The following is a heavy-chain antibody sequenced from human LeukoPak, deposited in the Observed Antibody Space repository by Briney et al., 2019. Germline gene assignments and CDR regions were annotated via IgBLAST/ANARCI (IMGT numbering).Heavy chain of an antibody. D-gene: IGHD4-17*01. CDR3: AREDGAVTTRYYFDY. J-gene: IGHJ4*02. CDR1: GFTFSSYG. V-gene: IGHV3-33*01. Sequence: GGSLRLSCAASGFTFSSYGMHWVRQAPGKGLEWVAVIWYDGSNKYYADSVKGRFTISRDNSKNTLYLQMNSLGAEDTAVYYCAREDGAVTTRYYFDYWGREPWSPSPQ. CDR2: IWYDGSNK.